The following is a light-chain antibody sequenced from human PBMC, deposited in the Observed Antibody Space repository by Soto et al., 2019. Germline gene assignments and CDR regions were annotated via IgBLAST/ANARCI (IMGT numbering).Light chain of an antibody. CDR1: QSVSDY. J-gene: IGKJ1*01. V-gene: IGKV3-11*01. Sequence: IVLTHSPAIMSLSTEESASLSCRASQSVSDYLAWYQQKPGQAPRLFIYDVSKRATGIPARFSGSGSGTDFTLTISSLEPEDFAVYFCQQRYDWLWTFCLGTKVDIK. CDR3: QQRYDWLWT. CDR2: DVS.